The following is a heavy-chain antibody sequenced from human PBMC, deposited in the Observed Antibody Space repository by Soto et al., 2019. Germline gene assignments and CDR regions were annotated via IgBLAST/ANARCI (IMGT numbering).Heavy chain of an antibody. J-gene: IGHJ4*02. CDR3: ARRNGTTVDY. Sequence: QVQLQESGPGLVKPSETLSLTCTVSGGSISSYYWSWIRQPPGKGLEWIGYIYYRGSTNYNPSLKRRVTISVDTSKNQFSLRLGSVTAADTGVYYCARRNGTTVDYWGQGTLVTVSS. V-gene: IGHV4-59*01. CDR2: IYYRGST. D-gene: IGHD1-7*01. CDR1: GGSISSYY.